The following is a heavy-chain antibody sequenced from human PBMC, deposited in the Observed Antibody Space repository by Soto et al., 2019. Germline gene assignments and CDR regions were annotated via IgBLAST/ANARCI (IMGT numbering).Heavy chain of an antibody. CDR3: ARVYGSGGSCSHLDY. CDR2: INSDGSST. D-gene: IGHD2-15*01. CDR1: GFTFSSYW. Sequence: GSLRLSCAASGFTFSSYWMHWVRQAPGKGLVWVSRINSDGSSTSYADSVKGRFTISRDNAKNTLYLQMNSLRAEDTAVYYCARVYGSGGSCSHLDYWGQGTLVTVSS. J-gene: IGHJ4*02. V-gene: IGHV3-74*01.